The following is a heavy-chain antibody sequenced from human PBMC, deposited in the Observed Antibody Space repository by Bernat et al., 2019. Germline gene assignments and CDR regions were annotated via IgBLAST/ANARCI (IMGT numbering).Heavy chain of an antibody. CDR3: ARPRDSGYDWYYFDY. J-gene: IGHJ4*02. Sequence: EVQLVQSGAEVKKPGESLRISCKGSGYSFTSYWISWVRQMPGKGLEWMGRIDPSDSYTNYSPSFQGHVTLSADKSISTAYLQWSSLKASDTAMYYCARPRDSGYDWYYFDYWGQGTLVTVSS. CDR2: IDPSDSYT. CDR1: GYSFTSYW. V-gene: IGHV5-10-1*03. D-gene: IGHD5-12*01.